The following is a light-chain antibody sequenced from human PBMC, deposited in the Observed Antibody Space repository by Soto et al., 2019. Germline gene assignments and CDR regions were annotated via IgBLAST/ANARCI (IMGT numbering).Light chain of an antibody. CDR2: GAS. J-gene: IGKJ1*01. CDR3: QQYGSSGT. Sequence: EIVLTQSPCTLSVSPGERATLSWRASQGVSSSYLAWYQQKPGQAPRLLIYGASNRATGIPDRLSGSGSGTDFTLTISRMEPEDFAVYYCQQYGSSGTFGQGTKVDI. V-gene: IGKV3-20*01. CDR1: QGVSSSY.